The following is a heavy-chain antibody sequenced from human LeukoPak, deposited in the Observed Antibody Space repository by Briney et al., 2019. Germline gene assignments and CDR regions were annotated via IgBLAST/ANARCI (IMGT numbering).Heavy chain of an antibody. J-gene: IGHJ5*02. D-gene: IGHD5-12*01. CDR2: ISYDGNNT. Sequence: QAGGSLRLSCAASRFTFMNYAMHWVRQTPGKGLEWVALISYDGNNTYEADSVKGRFTISRDNSKNTLYLQMNSLRAEDTAVYYCAKGAAWLRLGIRSAGSWGQGTLVTVSS. CDR1: RFTFMNYA. V-gene: IGHV3-30*18. CDR3: AKGAAWLRLGIRSAGS.